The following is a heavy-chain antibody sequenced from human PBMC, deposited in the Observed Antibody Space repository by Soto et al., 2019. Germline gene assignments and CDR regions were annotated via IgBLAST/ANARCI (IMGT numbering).Heavy chain of an antibody. D-gene: IGHD4-4*01. CDR3: ARGRGYSNYARTTDY. CDR2: INHSGST. Sequence: QVQLQQWGAGLLKPSETLSLTCAVYGGSFSGYYWSWIRQPPGKGLEWIGEINHSGSTNYNPSLKSLVTISVDTSKNQFSLKRSSVTAADTAVYYCARGRGYSNYARTTDYWGQGTLVTVSS. CDR1: GGSFSGYY. J-gene: IGHJ4*02. V-gene: IGHV4-34*01.